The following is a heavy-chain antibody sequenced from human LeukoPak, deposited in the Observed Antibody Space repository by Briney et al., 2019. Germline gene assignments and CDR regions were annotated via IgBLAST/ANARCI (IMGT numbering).Heavy chain of an antibody. CDR1: GFTFSSYG. Sequence: GGSLRLSCAASGFTFSSYGMSWVRQAPGKGLEWVSDVSGTGGTTYYADSVRGRFTISRDNSKKTLYLQMTSLRAEDTAVYYCAKASSAGDSSGWYYWGQGILVTVSS. CDR3: AKASSAGDSSGWYY. V-gene: IGHV3-23*01. CDR2: VSGTGGTT. D-gene: IGHD6-19*01. J-gene: IGHJ4*02.